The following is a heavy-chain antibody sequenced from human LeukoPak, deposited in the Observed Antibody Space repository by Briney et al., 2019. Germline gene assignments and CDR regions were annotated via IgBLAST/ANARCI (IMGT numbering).Heavy chain of an antibody. Sequence: GRSLRLSCAASGFTFSNHGMHWVRQAPGKGLEWVALIWYDGTKKYYADSVKGRLTISRDNSKSTLYLEMNSLRAEDTAVYYCARDRAVRYFDYWGQGTLVTVSS. J-gene: IGHJ4*02. CDR3: ARDRAVRYFDY. D-gene: IGHD3-16*02. CDR2: IWYDGTKK. CDR1: GFTFSNHG. V-gene: IGHV3-33*01.